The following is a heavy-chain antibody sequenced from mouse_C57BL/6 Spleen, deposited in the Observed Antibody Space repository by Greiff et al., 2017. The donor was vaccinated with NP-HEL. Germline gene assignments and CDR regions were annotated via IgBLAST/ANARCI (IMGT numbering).Heavy chain of an antibody. CDR2: ISSGSSTI. D-gene: IGHD2-3*01. V-gene: IGHV5-17*01. CDR3: ARQIYYGYYWFAY. J-gene: IGHJ3*01. Sequence: EVQLVESGGGLVKPGGSLKLSCAASGFTFSDYGMHWVRQAPEKGLEWVAYISSGSSTIYYADTVKGRFTISRDNAKNTLFLQMTSLRSEDTAMYYCARQIYYGYYWFAYWGQGTLVTVSA. CDR1: GFTFSDYG.